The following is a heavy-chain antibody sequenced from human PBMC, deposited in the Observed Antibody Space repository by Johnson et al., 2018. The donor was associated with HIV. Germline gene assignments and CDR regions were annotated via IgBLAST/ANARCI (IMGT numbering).Heavy chain of an antibody. V-gene: IGHV3-9*01. CDR2: ISWNSGSI. CDR3: ANDMVVREHCAFDI. D-gene: IGHD3-10*01. CDR1: GFTFDDYA. Sequence: VQLVESGGGLVQPGRSLRLSCAASGFTFDDYAMHWVRQAPGKGLEWVSGISWNSGSIGYADSVKGRFTISRDNAKNSLYLQMNSLRAEYTALSYFANDMVVREHCAFDIWGQGTMVTVSS. J-gene: IGHJ3*02.